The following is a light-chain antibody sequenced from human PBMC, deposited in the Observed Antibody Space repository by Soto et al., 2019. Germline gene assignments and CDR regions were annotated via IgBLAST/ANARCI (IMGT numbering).Light chain of an antibody. J-gene: IGKJ2*01. V-gene: IGKV3-15*01. CDR1: QSVGSN. CDR2: GAS. Sequence: EIVITQSPATLSVYPGERASLSCRASQSVGSNLAWYQQTAGQAPRLLIYGASNRATGIPARFSGSGSGTEFTLTNSSLQSEDFAVYSCQQYTNWPYTFGQGTKLEIK. CDR3: QQYTNWPYT.